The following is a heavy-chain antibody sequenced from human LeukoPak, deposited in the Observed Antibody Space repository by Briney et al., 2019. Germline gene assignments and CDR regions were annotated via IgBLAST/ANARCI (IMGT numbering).Heavy chain of an antibody. CDR1: GFTFSPYA. CDR3: AKDIYYYDSSGYGPTSFDS. Sequence: GGSLRLSCAASGFTFSPYAMSWVRQAPGKGLEWVSGISGGYGGSTYYADSVKGRFTISRDNSKNTLYLQMNSLRAEDTAVYYCAKDIYYYDSSGYGPTSFDSWGQGTLVTVSS. J-gene: IGHJ4*02. V-gene: IGHV3-23*01. D-gene: IGHD3-22*01. CDR2: ISGGYGGST.